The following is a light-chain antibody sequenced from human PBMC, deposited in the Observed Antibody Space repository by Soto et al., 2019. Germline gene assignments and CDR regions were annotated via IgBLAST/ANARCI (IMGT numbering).Light chain of an antibody. CDR3: QQRSNWPMYT. J-gene: IGKJ2*01. CDR2: DAS. V-gene: IGKV3-11*01. Sequence: EIVLTQSPATLSLSPGERATLSCRASQSVSSYLAWYQQKPGQAPRLLIYDASTRATGIPARFSGSGSGTDVSLTISSREPEDFSVYYCQQRSNWPMYTFGQGTKLEIK. CDR1: QSVSSY.